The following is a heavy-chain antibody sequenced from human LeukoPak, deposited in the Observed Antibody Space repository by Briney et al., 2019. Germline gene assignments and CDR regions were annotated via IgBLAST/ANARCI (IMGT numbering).Heavy chain of an antibody. CDR3: ARDRHDYTHYFDY. V-gene: IGHV3-7*01. J-gene: IGHJ4*02. CDR1: GFTFSTYW. D-gene: IGHD4-11*01. Sequence: PGGSLRLSCAASGFTFSTYWMSWVRQAPGKGLEWVANIKQDGSEKYYVDSVKGRFTISRDNAKNSLYVQMNSLRAEDTAVYYCARDRHDYTHYFDYWGQGTLVTVSS. CDR2: IKQDGSEK.